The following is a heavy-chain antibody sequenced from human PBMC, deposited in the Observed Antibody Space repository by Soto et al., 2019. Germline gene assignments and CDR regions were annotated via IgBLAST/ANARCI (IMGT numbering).Heavy chain of an antibody. CDR2: IYYSGST. D-gene: IGHD2-21*02. CDR1: GGSISSGDYY. CDR3: ARDGHCGGDCPDAFDI. Sequence: QVQLQESGPGLVKPSQTLSLTCTVSGGSISSGDYYWSWIRQPPGKGLEWIGYIYYSGSTYYNPCLNSRVTISVDTSKNQFSLKLSSVTAADTAVYYCARDGHCGGDCPDAFDIWGQGTMVTVSS. J-gene: IGHJ3*02. V-gene: IGHV4-30-4*01.